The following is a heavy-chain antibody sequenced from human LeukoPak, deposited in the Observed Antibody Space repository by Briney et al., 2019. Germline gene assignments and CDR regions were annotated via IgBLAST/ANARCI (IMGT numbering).Heavy chain of an antibody. V-gene: IGHV3-53*01. Sequence: GGSLRLSCAASGFTVSSNSMSWVRQAPGKGLEWVSVIYSGGSTYYADSVKGRFTISRDNSKNTVYLQMSSLRAEDTAVYYCARGSFRAFDYWGQGTLVTVSS. CDR2: IYSGGST. CDR1: GFTVSSNS. J-gene: IGHJ4*02. CDR3: ARGSFRAFDY.